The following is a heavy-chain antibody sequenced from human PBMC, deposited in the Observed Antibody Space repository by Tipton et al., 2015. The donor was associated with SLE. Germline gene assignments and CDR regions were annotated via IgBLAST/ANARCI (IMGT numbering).Heavy chain of an antibody. D-gene: IGHD3-10*01. CDR2: INHSGST. V-gene: IGHV4-39*07. CDR3: ARGGGSYGSGSYYPMDV. Sequence: TLSLTCTVSGGSISSSNYYWGWVRQPPGKGLEWIGEINHSGSTHYNPSLKSRVTISVDTSKNQFSLKLSSVTAADTAVYYCARGGGSYGSGSYYPMDVWGQGTTVTVSS. J-gene: IGHJ6*02. CDR1: GGSISSSNYY.